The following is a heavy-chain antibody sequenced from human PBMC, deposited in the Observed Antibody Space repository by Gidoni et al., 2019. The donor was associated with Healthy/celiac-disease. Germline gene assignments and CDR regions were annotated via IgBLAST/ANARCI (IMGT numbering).Heavy chain of an antibody. CDR1: GFTFRSYA. J-gene: IGHJ6*02. D-gene: IGHD3-10*01. CDR3: AKAGTPYYYYGMDV. Sequence: EVQLLESGGGLVQPGGSLRLSCAASGFTFRSYAMSWVRQAPGKGLEWVSAISGSGGSTYYADSVKGRFTISRDNSKNTLYLQMNSLRAEDTAVYYCAKAGTPYYYYGMDVWGQGTTVTVSS. CDR2: ISGSGGST. V-gene: IGHV3-23*01.